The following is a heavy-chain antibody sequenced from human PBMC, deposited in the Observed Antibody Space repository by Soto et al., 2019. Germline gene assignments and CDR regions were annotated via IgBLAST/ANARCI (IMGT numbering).Heavy chain of an antibody. CDR2: IYHSGST. V-gene: IGHV4-4*02. Sequence: SETLSLTCAVSGGSISSSNWWNWVRQPPGKGLEWIGEIYHSGSTNYNPSLKSRVTISVDKSKNHFSLKLSSVTAADTAVYYCARVYYDSSGYLIYYFDYWGQGTLVTVS. D-gene: IGHD3-22*01. CDR1: GGSISSSNW. CDR3: ARVYYDSSGYLIYYFDY. J-gene: IGHJ4*02.